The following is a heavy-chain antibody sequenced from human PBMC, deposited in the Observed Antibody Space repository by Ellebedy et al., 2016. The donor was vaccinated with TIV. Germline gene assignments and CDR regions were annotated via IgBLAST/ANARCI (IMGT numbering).Heavy chain of an antibody. Sequence: SETLSLXXTVSGGSISSSGYYWGWIRQPPGKGLEWIGCIYYSGRIYYNPSLESRVTISVDTSKNQFSLMLSSVTAADTAVYYCARHKGSYSYYGLDVWGQGTTVTVSS. V-gene: IGHV4-39*01. D-gene: IGHD3-10*01. CDR3: ARHKGSYSYYGLDV. CDR1: GGSISSSGYY. J-gene: IGHJ6*02. CDR2: IYYSGRI.